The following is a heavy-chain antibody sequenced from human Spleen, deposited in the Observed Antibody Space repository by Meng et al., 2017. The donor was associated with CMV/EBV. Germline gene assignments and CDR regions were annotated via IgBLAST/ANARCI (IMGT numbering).Heavy chain of an antibody. V-gene: IGHV3/OR16-10*01. D-gene: IGHD2-2*01. CDR2: IGTGGGT. CDR3: ARDGAVPAPISHFDH. Sequence: GSGFTFSSYAMHWVRQAPGKGLEWVSAIGTGGGTYYADSVKGRFTISRDNTKNTLYLQMNSLRAEDTAVYYCARDGAVPAPISHFDHWGQGSLVTVSS. J-gene: IGHJ1*01. CDR1: GFTFSSYA.